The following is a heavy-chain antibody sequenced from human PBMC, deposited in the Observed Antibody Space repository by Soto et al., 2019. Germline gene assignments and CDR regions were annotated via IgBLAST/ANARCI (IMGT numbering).Heavy chain of an antibody. J-gene: IGHJ4*02. CDR2: IAAGNGNT. V-gene: IGHV1-3*01. D-gene: IGHD2-21*01. CDR1: GYTFTDYA. CDR3: AKGSRMWTPDY. Sequence: ASVKVSCKTSGYTFTDYAILWVRQAPGQALEWLGWIAAGNGNTRFSQKFQGRVTITRNTSATTAYMELTSLRSEDTAVYYCAKGSRMWTPDYWGQGTLVTVSS.